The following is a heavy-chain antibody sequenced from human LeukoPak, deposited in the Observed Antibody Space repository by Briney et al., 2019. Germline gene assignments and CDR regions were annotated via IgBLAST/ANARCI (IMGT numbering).Heavy chain of an antibody. CDR1: GFTFSSYG. Sequence: PGGSLRLSCAASGFTFSSYGMHWVRQAPGKGLEWVAVISYDGSNKYYADSVKGRFTISRDNSKNTLYLQMNSLRAEDTAVYYCAGGTGWLTEHWGQGTLVIVSS. CDR2: ISYDGSNK. J-gene: IGHJ1*01. D-gene: IGHD2-21*02. CDR3: AGGTGWLTEH. V-gene: IGHV3-30*03.